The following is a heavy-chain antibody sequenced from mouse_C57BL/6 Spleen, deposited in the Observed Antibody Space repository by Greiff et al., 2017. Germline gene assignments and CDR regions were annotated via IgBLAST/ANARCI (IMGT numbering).Heavy chain of an antibody. D-gene: IGHD1-1*01. Sequence: QVQLQQSGAELVKPGASVKLSCKASGYTFTSYWMQWVKQRPGQGLEWIGEIDPSDSYTNYNQKFKGKATLTVDTSSSTAYMQLSSLTSEDSAVYYCAFYKYFDVWGTGTTVTVSS. J-gene: IGHJ1*03. CDR2: IDPSDSYT. V-gene: IGHV1-50*01. CDR1: GYTFTSYW. CDR3: AFYKYFDV.